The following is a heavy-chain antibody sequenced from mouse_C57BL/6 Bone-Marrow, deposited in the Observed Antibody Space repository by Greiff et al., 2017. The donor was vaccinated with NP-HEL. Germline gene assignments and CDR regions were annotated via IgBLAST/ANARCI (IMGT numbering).Heavy chain of an antibody. Sequence: EVHLVESGGDLVKPGGSLKLSCAASGFTFSSYGMSWVRQTPDKRLEWVATISSGGSYTYYPDSVKGRFTISRDNAKNTLYLQMSSLKSEDTAMYYCARRGYGSKNYYAMDYWGQGTSVTVSS. V-gene: IGHV5-6*01. D-gene: IGHD1-1*01. J-gene: IGHJ4*01. CDR3: ARRGYGSKNYYAMDY. CDR2: ISSGGSYT. CDR1: GFTFSSYG.